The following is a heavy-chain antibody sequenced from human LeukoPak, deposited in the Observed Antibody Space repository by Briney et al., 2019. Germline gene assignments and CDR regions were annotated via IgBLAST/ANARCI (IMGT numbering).Heavy chain of an antibody. D-gene: IGHD3-9*01. CDR1: GYTFTGYY. J-gene: IGHJ4*02. V-gene: IGHV1-2*02. CDR2: INPNSGGT. CDR3: ARSPVLRYFDWLQTEGYFDY. Sequence: ASVKVSCKASGYTFTGYYMHWVRQAPGQGLEWMGWINPNSGGTNYAQKFQGRVTMTRDTSISTAYMELSRLRSDDTAVYYCARSPVLRYFDWLQTEGYFDYWGQGTLVTVSS.